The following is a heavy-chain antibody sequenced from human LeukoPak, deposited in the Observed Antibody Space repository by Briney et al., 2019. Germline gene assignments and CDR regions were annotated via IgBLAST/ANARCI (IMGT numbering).Heavy chain of an antibody. D-gene: IGHD3-3*01. CDR1: GGSISNGAYY. J-gene: IGHJ4*02. CDR2: IYSTGVT. V-gene: IGHV4-61*02. CDR3: ARIGPHNDFWSGYSH. Sequence: PSQTLSLTCTVSGGSISNGAYYWSWIRQPAGKTLEWIGRIYSTGVTDYSPSFKSRVSMSLDTSRNHFSLKLRSVTAADTAMYYCARIGPHNDFWSGYSHWGQGTLVAVSS.